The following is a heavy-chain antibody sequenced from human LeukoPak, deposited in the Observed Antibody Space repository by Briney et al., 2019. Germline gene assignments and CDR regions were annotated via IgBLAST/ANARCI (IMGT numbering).Heavy chain of an antibody. CDR1: GFTLSGYA. J-gene: IGHJ5*02. V-gene: IGHV4-4*02. Sequence: GSLSLPGEVSGFTLSGYARSGVRKSPEKGLEWFGEIFHSGSTNYNPSLKSRVTISVDRSKNQFSLKLSSVTAADTAVYYCAGETNCSGGSCYLQNWFDPWGQGTLVTVSS. D-gene: IGHD2-15*01. CDR3: AGETNCSGGSCYLQNWFDP. CDR2: IFHSGST.